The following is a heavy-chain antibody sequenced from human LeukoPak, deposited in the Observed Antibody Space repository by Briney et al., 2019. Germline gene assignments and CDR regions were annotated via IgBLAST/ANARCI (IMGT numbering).Heavy chain of an antibody. CDR2: IYHSGST. CDR3: ASILTGYYGRFDY. D-gene: IGHD3-9*01. J-gene: IGHJ4*02. V-gene: IGHV4-39*07. CDR1: GGSISSSSYY. Sequence: PSETLSLTCTVSGGSISSSSYYWGWIRQPPGKGLEWIGSIYHSGSTNYNPSLKSRVTISVDKSKNQFSLKLSSVTAADTAVYYCASILTGYYGRFDYGGQETLATVSS.